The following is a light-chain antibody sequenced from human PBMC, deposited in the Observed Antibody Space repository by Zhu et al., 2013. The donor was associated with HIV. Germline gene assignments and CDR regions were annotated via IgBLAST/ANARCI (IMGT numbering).Light chain of an antibody. CDR3: QQSSRYPLT. CDR1: QSISTY. Sequence: DIQMTQSPSSLSASIGDTVTITCRASQSISTYLNWYQQKPGKAPRLLVFAVSDLPGGVPSRFTGSGSSTHFTLTINNVQPEDFATYFCQQSSRYPLTFGGG. CDR2: AVS. V-gene: IGKV1-39*01. J-gene: IGKJ4*01.